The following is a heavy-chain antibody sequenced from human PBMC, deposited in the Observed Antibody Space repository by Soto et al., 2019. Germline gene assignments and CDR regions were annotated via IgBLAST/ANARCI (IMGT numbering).Heavy chain of an antibody. CDR1: GFTFSYYY. Sequence: GGSLRLSCEASGFTFSYYYMSWIRQVPGKGLEWVSYISIGGTPIYYADSVKGRFTISRDNAQNSLYLHMTSLTAEDTALYYCVRGPEELVYYNSIDVWGQGTTVTVSS. CDR2: ISIGGTPI. J-gene: IGHJ6*02. V-gene: IGHV3-11*01. D-gene: IGHD3-10*01. CDR3: VRGPEELVYYNSIDV.